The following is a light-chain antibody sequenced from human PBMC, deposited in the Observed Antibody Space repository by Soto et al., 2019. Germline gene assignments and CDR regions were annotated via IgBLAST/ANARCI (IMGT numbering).Light chain of an antibody. V-gene: IGKV3-20*01. CDR2: HSS. Sequence: EIVLTQSPGTLSLSPGERAPLSCRASQTVSSSYLAWYQRKPGQAPRLLIYHSSSRATGIPDRFSGSGSWTDFTLTISRLEPEDFAVYYCQQYASSITFGGGTKVDIK. CDR1: QTVSSSY. CDR3: QQYASSIT. J-gene: IGKJ4*01.